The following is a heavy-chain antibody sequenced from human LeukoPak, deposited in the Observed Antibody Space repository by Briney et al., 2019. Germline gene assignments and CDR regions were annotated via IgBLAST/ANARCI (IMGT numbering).Heavy chain of an antibody. Sequence: SETLSLTCTVSGGSISSGSYYWSWIRQPAGKGLEWIGRIYTSGSTNYNPSLKGRVTISYTSKNQFFLKLNSVTAADTAVYYCARVDGSCSGGSCPSGNWFDPWGQGTLVTVSS. V-gene: IGHV4-61*02. CDR2: IYTSGST. CDR3: ARVDGSCSGGSCPSGNWFDP. CDR1: GGSISSGSYY. D-gene: IGHD2-15*01. J-gene: IGHJ5*02.